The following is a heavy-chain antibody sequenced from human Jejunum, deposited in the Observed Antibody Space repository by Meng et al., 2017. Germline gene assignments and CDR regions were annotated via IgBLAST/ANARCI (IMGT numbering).Heavy chain of an antibody. CDR2: VWPSGAT. CDR3: ARAIREGYFDS. CDR1: GVSTTAPFY. J-gene: IGHJ4*02. Sequence: VLLQAAGRGLMTPSGTLFLTFTVSGVSTTAPFYWTWIRQAPGKGLEWIGEVWPSGATYYNPSLSSRITISIDTSNNQFSLEVAFLTAADTAVYYCARAIREGYFDSWGQGTLVTVSS. D-gene: IGHD6-13*01. V-gene: IGHV4-4*02.